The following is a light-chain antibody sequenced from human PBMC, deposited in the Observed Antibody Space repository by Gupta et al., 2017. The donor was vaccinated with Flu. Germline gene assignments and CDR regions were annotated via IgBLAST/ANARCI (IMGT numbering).Light chain of an antibody. J-gene: IGKJ4*01. CDR3: QQRKNWPPLT. Sequence: ETVLTRSPATLSLSPGERATLSCRASQSVDIYLAWYQQKPGQAPRLLIYDASNRATGIPARFSGSGSGTDFTLTISSLEPEDFAIYYCQQRKNWPPLTFGGGTKVEIK. CDR2: DAS. V-gene: IGKV3-11*01. CDR1: QSVDIY.